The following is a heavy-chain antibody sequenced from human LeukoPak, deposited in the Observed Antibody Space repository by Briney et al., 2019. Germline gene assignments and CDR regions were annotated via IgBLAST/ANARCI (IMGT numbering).Heavy chain of an antibody. Sequence: SETLSLTCTVSGGSISSGGYYWSWIRQHPGKGLEWIGYIYYSGSTNYNPSLKSRVTMSVDTSKNQFSLKLSSVTAADTAVYYCARDRDSSGWYLFDYWGQGTLVTVSS. J-gene: IGHJ4*02. V-gene: IGHV4-61*08. CDR2: IYYSGST. D-gene: IGHD6-19*01. CDR1: GGSISSGGYY. CDR3: ARDRDSSGWYLFDY.